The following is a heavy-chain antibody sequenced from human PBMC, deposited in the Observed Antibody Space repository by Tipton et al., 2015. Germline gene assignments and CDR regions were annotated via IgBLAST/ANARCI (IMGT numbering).Heavy chain of an antibody. CDR3: ACQDYDSLTRDYQTVDY. D-gene: IGHD3-9*01. V-gene: IGHV4-38-2*01. J-gene: IGHJ4*02. CDR1: AYSISSDYY. Sequence: TLSLTCAVSAYSISSDYYWGWIRQPPGKGLEWIGSISHSGNTYYNPPLKSRDTMSRDTSKNQFSLKLTSVTAADTAVYYCACQDYDSLTRDYQTVDYWGQGTLVTVSS. CDR2: ISHSGNT.